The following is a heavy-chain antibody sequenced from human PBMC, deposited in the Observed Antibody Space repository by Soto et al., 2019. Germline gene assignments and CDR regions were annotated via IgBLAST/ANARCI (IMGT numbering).Heavy chain of an antibody. V-gene: IGHV3-23*01. CDR2: SSATGAGT. CDR1: GFTFSSYG. Sequence: LRLSCAASGFTFSSYGMTWVRQAPGKGLEWASFSSATGAGTYYADSVKGRFTISRDISKNTLYLQMTSLRADDPAVHYCTKDRRAGGNYGFYSDFWGQGALVAVAS. CDR3: TKDRRAGGNYGFYSDF. J-gene: IGHJ4*02. D-gene: IGHD1-7*01.